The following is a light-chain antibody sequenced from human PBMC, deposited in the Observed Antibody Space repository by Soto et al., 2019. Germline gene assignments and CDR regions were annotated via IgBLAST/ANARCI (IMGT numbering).Light chain of an antibody. CDR2: DAS. CDR3: QQYNNWPRT. Sequence: EILMTQSPDTLSVSPGERATLSCRASQSVSSHLAWYQKKPGQAPTLLIYDASTRVTGIPARFSGSGSGTEFTLTVSSLRSEDSAVYYCQQYNNWPRTFGQGTKVEIK. V-gene: IGKV3-15*01. J-gene: IGKJ1*01. CDR1: QSVSSH.